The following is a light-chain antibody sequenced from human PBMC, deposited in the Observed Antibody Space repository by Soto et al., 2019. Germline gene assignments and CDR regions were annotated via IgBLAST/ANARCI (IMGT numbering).Light chain of an antibody. J-gene: IGKJ4*01. CDR1: QSISSW. V-gene: IGKV1-5*03. Sequence: DIPMTQSPSTLSASVGDRVTITCRASQSISSWLAWYQQKPGKAHKLLIYKASSLESGVPSRFSCSGSGTEFTLSISSLQPDDFATYYCQQYNSYSLPFGGGTKVEIK. CDR2: KAS. CDR3: QQYNSYSLP.